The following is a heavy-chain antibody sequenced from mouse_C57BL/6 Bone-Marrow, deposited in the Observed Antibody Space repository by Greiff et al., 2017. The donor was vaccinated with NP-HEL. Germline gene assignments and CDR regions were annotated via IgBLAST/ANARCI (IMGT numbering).Heavy chain of an antibody. Sequence: VHLVESGAELARPGASVKLSCKASGYTFTSYGISWVKQRTGQGLEWIGEIYPRSGNTYYNEKFKGKATLTADKSSSTAYMELRSLTSEDSAVYFCAREDGYYEGYWGQGTSVTVSS. CDR1: GYTFTSYG. CDR3: AREDGYYEGY. V-gene: IGHV1-81*01. D-gene: IGHD2-3*01. J-gene: IGHJ4*01. CDR2: IYPRSGNT.